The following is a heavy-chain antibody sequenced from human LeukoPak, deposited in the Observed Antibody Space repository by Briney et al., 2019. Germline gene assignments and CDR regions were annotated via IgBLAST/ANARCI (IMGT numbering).Heavy chain of an antibody. CDR3: ARDTGKNFDY. CDR1: GFTFSSYS. CDR2: ISSSSSTI. Sequence: GGSLRLSCAASGFTFSSYSMNWVRQAPGKGLEWVSYISSSSSTIYYADSVKGRFTISRDNAKNSLYLQMNSLRAEDTAVYYCARDTGKNFDYWGQGTLVTVSS. J-gene: IGHJ4*02. V-gene: IGHV3-48*01. D-gene: IGHD1-14*01.